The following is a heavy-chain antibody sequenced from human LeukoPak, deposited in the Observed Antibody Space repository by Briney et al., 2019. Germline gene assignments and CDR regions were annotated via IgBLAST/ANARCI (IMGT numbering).Heavy chain of an antibody. Sequence: GGSLRLSCAASGFTFDDYAMHWVRHAPGKGLEWVSGISWNSGSIGYADSMKGRFTISRDNAKNSLYLQMNSLRAEDTALYYCAKDMGGGRGELLFGYFDYWGQGTLVTVSS. CDR2: ISWNSGSI. V-gene: IGHV3-9*01. J-gene: IGHJ4*02. CDR3: AKDMGGGRGELLFGYFDY. CDR1: GFTFDDYA. D-gene: IGHD2-21*02.